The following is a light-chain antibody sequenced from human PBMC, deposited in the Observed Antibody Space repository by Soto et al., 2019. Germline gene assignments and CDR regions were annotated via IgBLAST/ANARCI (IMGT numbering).Light chain of an antibody. J-gene: IGLJ2*01. V-gene: IGLV2-23*02. CDR2: EAT. Sequence: QSALTQPASVSGSRGESITIACTGTNSDVGTYNLVSWYQQHPDKAPKLIIYEATKRPSGVSSRFSGSRSGNTASLTISGLQAEDEADYYCCSYAGDNTFGVVFGGGTKLTVL. CDR3: CSYAGDNTFGVV. CDR1: NSDVGTYNL.